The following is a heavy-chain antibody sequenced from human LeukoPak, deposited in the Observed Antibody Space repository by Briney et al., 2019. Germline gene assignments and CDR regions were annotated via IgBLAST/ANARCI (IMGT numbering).Heavy chain of an antibody. CDR2: IWYDGSKK. Sequence: GGSLRLSCAASGFTFSSYGMHWVRQAPGKGLEWVVVIWYDGSKKYYADSVKGRLTISRDNSKNTPYLQMNSLRAEDTAVYYCARDGRGMDVWGQGTTVTVSS. D-gene: IGHD1-1*01. J-gene: IGHJ6*02. CDR1: GFTFSSYG. V-gene: IGHV3-33*01. CDR3: ARDGRGMDV.